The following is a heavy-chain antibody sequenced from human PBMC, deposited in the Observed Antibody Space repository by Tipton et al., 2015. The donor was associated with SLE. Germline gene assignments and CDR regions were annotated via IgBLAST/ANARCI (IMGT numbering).Heavy chain of an antibody. CDR2: IYYSGST. J-gene: IGHJ4*02. CDR1: GGSISSHY. D-gene: IGHD6-6*01. CDR3: ARNLARIAAPPGDY. V-gene: IGHV4-59*11. Sequence: TLSLTCTVSGGSISSHYWSWIRQPPGKGLEWIGYIYYSGSTNYNPSLKSRVTISVDTSKNQFSLKLSSVTAADTAVYYCARNLARIAAPPGDYWGQGTLVTVSS.